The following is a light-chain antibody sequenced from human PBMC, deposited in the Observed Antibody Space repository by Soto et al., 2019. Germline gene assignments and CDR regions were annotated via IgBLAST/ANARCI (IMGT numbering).Light chain of an antibody. J-gene: IGLJ1*01. V-gene: IGLV1-51*01. CDR1: SSNIGNND. CDR3: GTWDSDSYV. Sequence: QSVLTQSPSVSAAPGQKVTISCSGGSSNIGNNDVSWYHQLPGTAPKVLIYDNNKRASGIPDRFSGSKSGTSATLGITGLQTGDEGDHYCGTWDSDSYVFGTGTKVTVL. CDR2: DNN.